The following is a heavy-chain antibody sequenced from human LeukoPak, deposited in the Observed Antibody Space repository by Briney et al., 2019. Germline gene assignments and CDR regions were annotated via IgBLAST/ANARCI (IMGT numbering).Heavy chain of an antibody. CDR1: GGSISSSNW. V-gene: IGHV4-4*02. D-gene: IGHD5-18*01. J-gene: IGHJ4*02. CDR3: ASGGYSYGRDY. Sequence: PSETLSLTCAVSGGSISSSNWWSWVRQPPGKGLEWIGEIYHSGSTNYNPSLKSRVTISVEKSKNQFSLKLSSVTAADTAVYYCASGGYSYGRDYWGQGTLVTVSS. CDR2: IYHSGST.